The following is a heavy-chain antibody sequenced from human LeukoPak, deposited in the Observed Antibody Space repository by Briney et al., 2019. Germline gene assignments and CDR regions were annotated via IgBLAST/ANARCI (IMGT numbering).Heavy chain of an antibody. V-gene: IGHV3-49*03. CDR3: SRDRVETATTRYFDL. CDR1: GFTFGDYA. D-gene: IGHD1-1*01. Sequence: PGGSLRLSCIGSGFTFGDYAMSWLRQAPGKGLEWVAFIRSRAYGGTTEYAPSVKGRFTISRDDSKGIAYLQMTSLQIEDTAVYYCSRDRVETATTRYFDLWGRGTLVTVSS. J-gene: IGHJ2*01. CDR2: IRSRAYGGTT.